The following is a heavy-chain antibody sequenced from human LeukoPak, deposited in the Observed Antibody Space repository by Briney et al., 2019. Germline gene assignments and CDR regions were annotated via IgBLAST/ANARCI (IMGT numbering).Heavy chain of an antibody. J-gene: IGHJ4*02. D-gene: IGHD2-15*01. CDR2: ISSSGSTI. CDR3: ARGEIVVVVAATVFDY. Sequence: PGGSLRLSCAASGLTFSDYYMSWIRQAPGKGLEWVSYISSSGSTIYYADSVKGRFTISRDNAKNSLYLQMNSLRAEDTAVYYCARGEIVVVVAATVFDYWGQGTLVTVSS. V-gene: IGHV3-11*01. CDR1: GLTFSDYY.